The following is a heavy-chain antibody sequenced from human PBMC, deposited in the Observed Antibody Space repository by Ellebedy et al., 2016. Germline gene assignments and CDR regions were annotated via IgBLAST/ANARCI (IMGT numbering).Heavy chain of an antibody. Sequence: ASVKVSCKASGYTFTSYYMHWVRQAPGQGLEWMGIINPSGGSTSYAQKFQGRVTMTRDTSTSTVYMELSSLRSEDTAVYYCARDRVVARSRYGMDVWGQGTTVTVPS. V-gene: IGHV1-46*01. J-gene: IGHJ6*02. D-gene: IGHD2-15*01. CDR3: ARDRVVARSRYGMDV. CDR2: INPSGGST. CDR1: GYTFTSYY.